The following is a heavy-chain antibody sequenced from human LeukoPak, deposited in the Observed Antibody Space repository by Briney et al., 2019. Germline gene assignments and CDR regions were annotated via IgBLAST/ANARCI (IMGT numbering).Heavy chain of an antibody. CDR3: ARSTVTISGYYYYYMDV. CDR1: GGTFSGYA. D-gene: IGHD4-11*01. V-gene: IGHV1-69*05. J-gene: IGHJ6*03. CDR2: IIPIFGTA. Sequence: GASVKVSCKASGGTFSGYAISWVRQAPGQGLEWMGGIIPIFGTANYAQKFQGRVTITTDESTSTAYMELSSLRSEDTAVYYCARSTVTISGYYYYYMDVWGKGTTVTVSS.